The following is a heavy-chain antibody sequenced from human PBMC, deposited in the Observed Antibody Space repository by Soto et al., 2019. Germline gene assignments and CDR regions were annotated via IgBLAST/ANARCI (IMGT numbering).Heavy chain of an antibody. CDR2: ISSSGSTI. Sequence: PGGSLRLSCAASGFTFSSYEMNWVRQAPGKGLEWVSYISSSGSTIYYADSVKGRFTISRDNAKNSLYLQMNSLRAEDTAVYYCARDLSSPDYYYYYGMDVWGQGTTVTVSS. V-gene: IGHV3-48*03. CDR1: GFTFSSYE. CDR3: ARDLSSPDYYYYYGMDV. J-gene: IGHJ6*02. D-gene: IGHD3-16*02.